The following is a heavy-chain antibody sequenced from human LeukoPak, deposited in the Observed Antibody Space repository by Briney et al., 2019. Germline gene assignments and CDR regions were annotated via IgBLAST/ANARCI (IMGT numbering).Heavy chain of an antibody. V-gene: IGHV1-2*02. CDR2: INPNSGGT. J-gene: IGHJ5*02. Sequence: VASVKVSCKASGYTFTGYYMHWVRQAPGQGLEWMGWINPNSGGTNYAQKFQGRVTMTRDTSISTAYMELSRLRSDDTAVYYCARGYSSSWYWFDPWGQGTPVTVSS. CDR3: ARGYSSSWYWFDP. CDR1: GYTFTGYY. D-gene: IGHD6-13*01.